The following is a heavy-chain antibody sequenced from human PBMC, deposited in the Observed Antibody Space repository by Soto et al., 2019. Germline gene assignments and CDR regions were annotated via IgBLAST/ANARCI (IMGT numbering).Heavy chain of an antibody. CDR2: IFYSGSF. D-gene: IGHD3-3*01. J-gene: IGHJ4*02. CDR3: ASAQESPTIFGVVRPYFFNH. CDR1: GDSISSGGSY. Sequence: PSETLSLTCTVSGDSISSGGSYWNWIRQRPGKGLEWMGYIFYSGSFYYTPSLRGRVMMSADTSKNQFYLRLSSVTAADTAVYYCASAQESPTIFGVVRPYFFNHCRQGPLVTVS. V-gene: IGHV4-31*03.